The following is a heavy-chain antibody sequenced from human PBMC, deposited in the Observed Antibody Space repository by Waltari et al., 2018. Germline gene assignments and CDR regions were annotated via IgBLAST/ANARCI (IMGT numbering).Heavy chain of an antibody. CDR1: GFTFRGST. CDR3: TGGAVTGTDF. J-gene: IGHJ4*02. D-gene: IGHD6-13*01. CDR2: IRSKPNNYAT. Sequence: EVQVVESGGGLVQPGGSLKRSCATSGFTFRGSTIHWVRQTSGKGLEWIGRIRSKPNNYATRYTASVEGRFTISRDDSENTAYLQMSSLMTEDTAVYYCTGGAVTGTDFWGQGTLVTVSS. V-gene: IGHV3-73*01.